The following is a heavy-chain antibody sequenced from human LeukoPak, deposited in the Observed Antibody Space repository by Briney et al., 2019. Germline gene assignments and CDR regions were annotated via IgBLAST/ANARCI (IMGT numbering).Heavy chain of an antibody. Sequence: SETLSLTCTVSGGSISSYYWSWIRQPPGKGLEWIGYIYYSGSTNYNPSLKSRVTISVDTSKNQFSLKLSSVTAADTAVYYCVRGANDYVAIDYWGQGTLVTVSS. CDR3: VRGANDYVAIDY. CDR1: GGSISSYY. V-gene: IGHV4-59*01. CDR2: IYYSGST. D-gene: IGHD3-16*01. J-gene: IGHJ4*02.